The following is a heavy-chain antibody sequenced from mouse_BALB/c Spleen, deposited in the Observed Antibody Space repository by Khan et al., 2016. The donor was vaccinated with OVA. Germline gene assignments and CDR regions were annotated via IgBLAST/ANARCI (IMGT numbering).Heavy chain of an antibody. Sequence: VRLQQSGAELVRPGALVKVSCKGYGFNIKDYYIHWVKQRPEQGLEWIGWIDPENGETVYDPKFQDKAPIKADTSSNPAYLQLSSLTSEDTAVYYCARSGYFAWFAYWGQGTLVTVSA. CDR2: IDPENGET. CDR1: GFNIKDYY. V-gene: IGHV14-1*02. CDR3: ARSGYFAWFAY. J-gene: IGHJ3*01.